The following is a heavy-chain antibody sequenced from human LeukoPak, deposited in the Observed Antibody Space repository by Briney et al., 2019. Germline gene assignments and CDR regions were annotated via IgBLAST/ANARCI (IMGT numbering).Heavy chain of an antibody. CDR2: ISAYNGNT. J-gene: IGHJ4*02. D-gene: IGHD3-10*01. CDR3: ARDRRPMARGDPFDF. V-gene: IGHV1-18*01. CDR1: GYTFTSYG. Sequence: ASVKVSCKASGYTFTSYGISWVRQAPGQGLEWMGWISAYNGNTNYAQKVQGRVTMTTDTSTSTAYMELRSLRSDDTAVYYCARDRRPMARGDPFDFWGQGTLVTVSS.